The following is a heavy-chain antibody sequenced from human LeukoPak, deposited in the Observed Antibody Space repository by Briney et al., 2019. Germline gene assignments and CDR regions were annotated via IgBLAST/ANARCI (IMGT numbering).Heavy chain of an antibody. CDR3: ARVRKQWLVLDY. D-gene: IGHD6-19*01. CDR2: MNPNSGNT. Sequence: GASVKVSCKASGYTFTSYDINWVRQATGQGLEWMGWMNPNSGNTGYAQKFQGRVTMTRNTSISTAYMEQSSLRSGDTAVYYCARVRKQWLVLDYWGQGTLVTVSS. CDR1: GYTFTSYD. V-gene: IGHV1-8*01. J-gene: IGHJ4*02.